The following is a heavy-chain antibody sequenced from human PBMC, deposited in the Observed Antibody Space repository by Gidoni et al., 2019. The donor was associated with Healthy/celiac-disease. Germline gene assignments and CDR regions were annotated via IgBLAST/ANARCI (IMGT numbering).Heavy chain of an antibody. CDR1: EFTFSSYA. D-gene: IGHD2-15*01. Sequence: EVQLVESGGGLVQPGGSLSLSCSASEFTFSSYAMHWVRQAPGKGLEYVSAISSNGGSTYYADSVKGRFTISRDNSKNTLYLQMSSLRAEDTAVYYCVKGDIGDAFDIWGQGTMVTVSS. CDR3: VKGDIGDAFDI. V-gene: IGHV3-64D*06. J-gene: IGHJ3*02. CDR2: ISSNGGST.